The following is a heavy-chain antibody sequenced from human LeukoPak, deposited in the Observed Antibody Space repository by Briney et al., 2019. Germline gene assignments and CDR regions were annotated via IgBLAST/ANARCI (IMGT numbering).Heavy chain of an antibody. CDR1: GYSFTSYW. J-gene: IGHJ3*02. CDR3: ATFIYYYDSSGFPPDAFDI. V-gene: IGHV5-51*01. D-gene: IGHD3-22*01. CDR2: IYPGDSDT. Sequence: GESLKISCKGSGYSFTSYWIGWVRQMPGKGLEWMGIIYPGDSDTRYSPSFPGQVTISADKSISTAYLQWSSLKASDTAMYYCATFIYYYDSSGFPPDAFDIWGQGTMVTVSS.